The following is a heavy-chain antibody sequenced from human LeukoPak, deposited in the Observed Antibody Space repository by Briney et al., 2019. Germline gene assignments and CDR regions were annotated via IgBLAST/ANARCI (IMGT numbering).Heavy chain of an antibody. CDR2: MNPNSGNT. J-gene: IGHJ5*02. CDR3: ARADQDFWSGYYSNWFDP. CDR1: GYTFTSYD. V-gene: IGHV1-8*01. Sequence: ASVKVSCTASGYTFTSYDINWVRQATGQRLEWMGWMNPNSGNTGYAQKFQGRVTMTRNTSISTAYMELSSLRSEDTAVYYCARADQDFWSGYYSNWFDPWGQGTLVTVSS. D-gene: IGHD3-3*01.